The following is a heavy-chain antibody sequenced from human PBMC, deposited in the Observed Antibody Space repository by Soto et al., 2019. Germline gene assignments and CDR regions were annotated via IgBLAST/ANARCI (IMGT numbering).Heavy chain of an antibody. J-gene: IGHJ4*02. V-gene: IGHV4-39*01. CDR2: LYYSGNT. CDR3: ASSSPFHY. D-gene: IGHD6-6*01. CDR1: SASLSSSTYY. Sequence: QLQLQESGPGLVKPSETLSLTCSVSSASLSSSTYYWSWIRQPPGRGPEWIGSLYYSGNTYYKPSLKSRVSISIDTSRNQFSLKLTSVTAADTGVYYCASSSPFHYWGPGILVTVSS.